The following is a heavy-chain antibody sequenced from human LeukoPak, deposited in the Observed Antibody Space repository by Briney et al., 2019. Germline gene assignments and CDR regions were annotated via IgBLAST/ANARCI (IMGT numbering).Heavy chain of an antibody. Sequence: GASVKVSCKASGYTFTGYYMHWVRQAPGQGLEWMGWINPNSGGTNYAQKFQGWVTMTRDTSISTAYMELSRLRSDDTAVYYCAREANDVQLAALGYGMDVWGQGTTVTVSS. J-gene: IGHJ6*02. CDR3: AREANDVQLAALGYGMDV. CDR1: GYTFTGYY. CDR2: INPNSGGT. D-gene: IGHD1-1*01. V-gene: IGHV1-2*04.